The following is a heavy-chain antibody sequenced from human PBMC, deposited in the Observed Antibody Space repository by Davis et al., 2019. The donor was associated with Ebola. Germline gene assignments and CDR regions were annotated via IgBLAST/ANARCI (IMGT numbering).Heavy chain of an antibody. CDR2: MNPDGSIT. Sequence: GESLKISCAASGFILSSYWVNWVRQIPGKGLVWVAHMNPDGSITNYADAVKGRFTISRDNTKNTLYLQMNSLGVEDTAVYYCASRSVARGWGQGTLVTVSS. J-gene: IGHJ4*02. CDR3: ASRSVARG. D-gene: IGHD1-26*01. CDR1: GFILSSYW. V-gene: IGHV3-74*01.